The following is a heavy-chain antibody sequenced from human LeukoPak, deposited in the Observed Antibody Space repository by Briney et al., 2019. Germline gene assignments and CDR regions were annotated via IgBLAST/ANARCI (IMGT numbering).Heavy chain of an antibody. D-gene: IGHD2-2*02. V-gene: IGHV4-59*01. CDR3: ARRAIAIDY. J-gene: IGHJ4*02. CDR1: GGSISSYY. Sequence: PSETLSLTCTVSGGSISSYYWSWIRQPPGKGLEWIGYIYYSGSTNYDPSLKSRVTISVETSKNQFSLKLSSVTAADTAVYYCARRAIAIDYWGQGTLVAVSS. CDR2: IYYSGST.